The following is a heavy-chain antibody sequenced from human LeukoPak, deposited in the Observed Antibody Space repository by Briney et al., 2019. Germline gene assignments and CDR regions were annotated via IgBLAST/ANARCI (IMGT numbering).Heavy chain of an antibody. Sequence: ASVEVSCKASGYTFTSYYMHWVRQAPGQGLEWMGIINPSGGSTSYARKFQGRVTMTRDTSTSTVYMELSSLRSEDTAVYYCARVVRPGCGGDCYSYWYFDLWGRGTLVTVSS. CDR3: ARVVRPGCGGDCYSYWYFDL. CDR2: INPSGGST. CDR1: GYTFTSYY. D-gene: IGHD2-21*02. J-gene: IGHJ2*01. V-gene: IGHV1-46*01.